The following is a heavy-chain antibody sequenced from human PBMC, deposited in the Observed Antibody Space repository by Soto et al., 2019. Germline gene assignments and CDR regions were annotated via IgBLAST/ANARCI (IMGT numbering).Heavy chain of an antibody. V-gene: IGHV4-61*01. D-gene: IGHD6-13*01. J-gene: IGHJ6*02. CDR2: IFYSGST. CDR3: PRGIERWYQGRYHSAMDV. CDR1: GGSVSSGSYY. Sequence: QVQLQESGPGLVKPSETLSLTCTVSGGSVSSGSYYWSWIRQPPGKGLEWMGYIFYSGSTNYNPSLKSGVTISAHTSTNQYSLKTSSVTPAATAVYYCPRGIERWYQGRYHSAMDVWGPGTTVTVSS.